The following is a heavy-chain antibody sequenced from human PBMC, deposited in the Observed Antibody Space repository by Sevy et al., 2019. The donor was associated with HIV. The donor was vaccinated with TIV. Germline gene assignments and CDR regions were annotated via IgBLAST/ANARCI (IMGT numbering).Heavy chain of an antibody. CDR3: ARGATFYSDSSGRVLSVLGAFDI. V-gene: IGHV3-53*01. CDR2: IFSGGGT. D-gene: IGHD3-22*01. J-gene: IGHJ3*02. CDR1: GFTVSSNY. Sequence: GESLKISCAASGFTVSSNYMSWVRQAPGKGLEWVSIIFSGGGTYYADSVQGRFTISRDNSKNMVYLQMNGLRAEDMAVVYCARGATFYSDSSGRVLSVLGAFDIWGRGTMVTVSS.